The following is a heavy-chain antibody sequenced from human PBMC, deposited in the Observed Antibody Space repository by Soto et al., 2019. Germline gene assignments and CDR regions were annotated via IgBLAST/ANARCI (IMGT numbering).Heavy chain of an antibody. J-gene: IGHJ4*02. D-gene: IGHD3-22*01. V-gene: IGHV1-69*01. CDR3: ARGGEYDSNDDYYAH. CDR1: GGTFSRHA. Sequence: QVQLVQSGAEVRKPGSSVKVSCKASGGTFSRHAISWVRQAPGQGLEWMGGSNPIFGTANHAQKFQGRVTIIADESTSTVNREWSSLRSENTAMYYCARGGEYDSNDDYYAHWCQGTLVIVSS. CDR2: SNPIFGTA.